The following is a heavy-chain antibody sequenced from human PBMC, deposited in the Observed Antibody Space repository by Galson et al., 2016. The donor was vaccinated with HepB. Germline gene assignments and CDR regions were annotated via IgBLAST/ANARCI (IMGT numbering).Heavy chain of an antibody. CDR3: AREYSYGYYYFYGVDV. V-gene: IGHV3-48*03. J-gene: IGHJ6*02. CDR1: EFTFSSYE. CDR2: ISSSGSTI. D-gene: IGHD5-18*01. Sequence: LRLSCAASEFTFSSYEMNWVRQAPGKGLEWVSYISSSGSTIYYADSVKGRFTISRDNAKNSLYLQMNSLRAEDTAVYYCAREYSYGYYYFYGVDVWGQGTTVTVSS.